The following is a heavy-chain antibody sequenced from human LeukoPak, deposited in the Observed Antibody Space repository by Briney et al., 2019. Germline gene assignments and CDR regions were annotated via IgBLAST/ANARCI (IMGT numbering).Heavy chain of an antibody. D-gene: IGHD6-19*01. J-gene: IGHJ4*02. CDR3: ARPPKYSSGWHYFDY. CDR2: ISAYNGNT. Sequence: ASVKVSCKASGGTFSSYAISWVRQAPGQGLEWMGWISAYNGNTNYAQKLQGRVTMTRNTSISTAYMELSSLRSEDTAVYYCARPPKYSSGWHYFDYWGQGTLVTVSS. V-gene: IGHV1-18*01. CDR1: GGTFSSYA.